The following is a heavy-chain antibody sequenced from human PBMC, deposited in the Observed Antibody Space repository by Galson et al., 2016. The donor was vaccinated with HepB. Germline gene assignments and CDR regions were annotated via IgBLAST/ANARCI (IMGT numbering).Heavy chain of an antibody. CDR2: IKHDGNEK. J-gene: IGHJ4*02. CDR1: GFYFGSFW. V-gene: IGHV3-7*03. CDR3: ARQVGTTYLYEGFGFDY. Sequence: SLRLSCAASGFYFGSFWMTWVRQAPGKGLEWVANIKHDGNEKYYADSVKGRFTISRDDAKNSLYLQMNSLRAEDTAMYYCARQVGTTYLYEGFGFDYWGQGTLVTVSS. D-gene: IGHD1-26*01.